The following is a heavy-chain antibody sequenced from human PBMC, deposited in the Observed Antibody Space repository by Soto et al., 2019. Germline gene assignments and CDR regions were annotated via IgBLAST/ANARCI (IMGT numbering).Heavy chain of an antibody. CDR2: IIPVSGTA. CDR1: GGTFSKXA. J-gene: IGHJ6*02. CDR3: VRGRYCSGTTCKPYYYGMDV. D-gene: IGHD2-15*01. V-gene: IGHV1-69*13. Sequence: SVKVSCKASGGTFSKXAISWVRQAAGQGLEWMGGIIPVSGTAIYAQKFQGRVTITADEATSTTYMELSSLRSEDTAVFFCVRGRYCSGTTCKPYYYGMDVWGQGTTVTVSS.